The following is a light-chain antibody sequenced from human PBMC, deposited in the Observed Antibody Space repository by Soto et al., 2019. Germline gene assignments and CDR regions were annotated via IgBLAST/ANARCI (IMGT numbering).Light chain of an antibody. CDR2: STN. J-gene: IGLJ3*02. Sequence: QTVVTQEPSFSVSPGGTVTLTCGLSSGSVSTTSYPSWYQQTPGQPPGTLIYSTNIRSSGVPDRFSGSILGSKAALSITGAQADDESDYYCVLYMGSGIWVFGGGTKVTVL. CDR1: SGSVSTTSY. CDR3: VLYMGSGIWV. V-gene: IGLV8-61*01.